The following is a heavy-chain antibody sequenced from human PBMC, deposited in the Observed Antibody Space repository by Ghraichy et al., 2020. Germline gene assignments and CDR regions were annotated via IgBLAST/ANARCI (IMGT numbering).Heavy chain of an antibody. CDR2: IYYSGST. J-gene: IGHJ4*02. CDR3: ARTSDKITMIVVVHSYFDY. D-gene: IGHD3-22*01. V-gene: IGHV4-39*01. CDR1: GGSISSSSYY. Sequence: GSLRLSCTVSGGSISSSSYYWGWIRQPPGKGLEWIGSIYYSGSTYYNPSLKSRVTISIDTSKNQFSLKLSSVTAADTAVYYCARTSDKITMIVVVHSYFDYWGQGTLVTVSS.